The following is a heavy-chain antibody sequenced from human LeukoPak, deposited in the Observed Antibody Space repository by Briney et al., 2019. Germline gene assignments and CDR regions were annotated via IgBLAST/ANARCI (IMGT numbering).Heavy chain of an antibody. CDR1: RGTFISYA. J-gene: IGHJ3*02. Sequence: ASVKVSCMASRGTFISYALSWVRQAPGQGLEWMGGIIPIFGTANYAQNLQGRFTITADKSKSTVYMEMSSLRSEDTAVYYCARVKLSGNAFDIWGQGTMVTVSS. V-gene: IGHV1-69*06. CDR2: IIPIFGTA. CDR3: ARVKLSGNAFDI. D-gene: IGHD2-15*01.